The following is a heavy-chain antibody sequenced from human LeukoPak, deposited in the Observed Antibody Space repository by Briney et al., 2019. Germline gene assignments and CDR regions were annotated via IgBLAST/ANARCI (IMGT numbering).Heavy chain of an antibody. D-gene: IGHD3-22*01. CDR1: GYTFTSYD. CDR2: MNPNSGNT. CDR3: ARADKPKYYYDSSGYYH. V-gene: IGHV1-8*01. Sequence: ASVKVSCKASGYTFTSYDINWVRQATGQGLVWMGWMNPNSGNTGYAQKFQGRVTMTRNTSISTAYMELSSLRSEDTAVYYCARADKPKYYYDSSGYYHWGQGTLVTVSS. J-gene: IGHJ4*02.